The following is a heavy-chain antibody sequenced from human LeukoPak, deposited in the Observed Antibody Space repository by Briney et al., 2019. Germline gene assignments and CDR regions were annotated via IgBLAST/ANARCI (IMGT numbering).Heavy chain of an antibody. CDR1: GGSISSYY. CDR3: ARRNIVGATIDY. D-gene: IGHD1-26*01. J-gene: IGHJ4*02. CDR2: IYYSGST. Sequence: PSETLSLTCTVSGGSISSYYWGWIRQPPGKGLEWIGSIYYSGSTYYNPSLKSRVTISVDTSKNQFSLKLSSVTAADTAVYYCARRNIVGATIDYWGQGTLVTVSS. V-gene: IGHV4-39*01.